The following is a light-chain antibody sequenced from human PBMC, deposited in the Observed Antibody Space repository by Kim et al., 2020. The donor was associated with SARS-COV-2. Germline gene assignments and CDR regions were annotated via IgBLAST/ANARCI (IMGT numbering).Light chain of an antibody. CDR3: QQYNNWPPGDHT. V-gene: IGKV3-15*01. J-gene: IGKJ2*01. Sequence: EIVMTQSPATMSVSPGERATLSCRASQSVSSNLAWYQQKPGQAPRLLIYGASTRATGIPARFSGSGSGTEFTLTISSLQSEDFAVYYCQQYNNWPPGDHTFGQGTKLDI. CDR1: QSVSSN. CDR2: GAS.